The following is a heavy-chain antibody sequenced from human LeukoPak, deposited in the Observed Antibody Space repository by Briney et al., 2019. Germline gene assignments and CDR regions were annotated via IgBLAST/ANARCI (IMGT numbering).Heavy chain of an antibody. CDR2: IIPIFGTA. J-gene: IGHJ6*03. CDR3: ARVRDGYNSDYYMDV. V-gene: IGHV1-69*06. Sequence: ASVKVSCKASGGTFSNYAISRVRQAPGQGLEWMGGIIPIFGTANYAQKFQGRVTITADKSTSTAYMELSSLRSEDTAVYYCARVRDGYNSDYYMDVWGKGTTVTVSS. CDR1: GGTFSNYA. D-gene: IGHD5-24*01.